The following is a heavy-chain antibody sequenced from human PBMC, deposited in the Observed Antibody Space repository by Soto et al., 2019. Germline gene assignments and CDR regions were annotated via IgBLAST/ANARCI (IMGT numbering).Heavy chain of an antibody. CDR3: ARGLGYSSSSPPHYYGMDV. V-gene: IGHV4-34*01. CDR2: INHSGST. Sequence: SETLSLTCAVYGGSFSGYYWSWIRQPPGKGLEGIGEINHSGSTNYNPSLKSRVTISVDTSKNPFSLKLSSVTAADTAVYYCARGLGYSSSSPPHYYGMDVWGQGTTVT. J-gene: IGHJ6*02. D-gene: IGHD6-6*01. CDR1: GGSFSGYY.